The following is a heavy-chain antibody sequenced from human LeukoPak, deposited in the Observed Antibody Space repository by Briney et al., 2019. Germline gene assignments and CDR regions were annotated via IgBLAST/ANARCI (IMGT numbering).Heavy chain of an antibody. V-gene: IGHV3-23*01. D-gene: IGHD3-22*01. CDR3: AKHYPGQTYYDSAFDI. J-gene: IGHJ3*02. Sequence: GWSLRLSCAASGFTFSSYAMSWVRQAPGKGLEWVSGLSGSGGSTDYADSVKGRYTISRDNSKNTLYLQMNSLRAEDTAVYYCAKHYPGQTYYDSAFDIWGQGTLVTVSS. CDR1: GFTFSSYA. CDR2: LSGSGGST.